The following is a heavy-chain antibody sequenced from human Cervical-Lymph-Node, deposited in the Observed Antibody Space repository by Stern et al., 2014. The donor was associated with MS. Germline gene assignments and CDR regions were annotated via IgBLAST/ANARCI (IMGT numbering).Heavy chain of an antibody. CDR1: GFNFSNYG. D-gene: IGHD1-26*01. V-gene: IGHV1-18*01. CDR2: ISVYNGNI. CDR3: TRDRAIMGPPTVDY. J-gene: IGHJ4*02. Sequence: QVQLVESGAEVKKPGASVKVSCKASGFNFSNYGLSWVRQAPGQGVEWMGWISVYNGNIDFAQKFQGRLTLTPDTPTSTVYMDRRSLRSEDPAVYYCTRDRAIMGPPTVDYWGQGTLVSVSS.